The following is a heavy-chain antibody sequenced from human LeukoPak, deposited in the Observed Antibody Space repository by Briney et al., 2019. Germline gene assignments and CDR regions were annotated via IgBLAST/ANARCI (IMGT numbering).Heavy chain of an antibody. V-gene: IGHV4-39*07. CDR1: GGSISSSSYY. D-gene: IGHD5-18*01. CDR2: IYYSGST. Sequence: SETLSLTCTVSGGSISSSSYYWGWIRQPPGTGLEWIGSIYYSGSTYYNPSLKSRVTISVDTSKNQFSLKLSSVTAADTAVYYCARVRYSYGFFDYYFDYWGQGTLVTVSS. J-gene: IGHJ4*02. CDR3: ARVRYSYGFFDYYFDY.